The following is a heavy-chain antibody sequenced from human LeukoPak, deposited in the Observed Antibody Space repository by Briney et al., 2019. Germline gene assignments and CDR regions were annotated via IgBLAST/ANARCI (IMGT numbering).Heavy chain of an antibody. CDR2: IGSSVSTR. Sequence: PGGSLRLFCAASGFTFSSYSMNWVRRAPGKGLEWVSYIGSSVSTRYYAGSVKGRFTISRDNGKHSLYLQMNSLRAEDTAVYYCAREGSDFWSGYSKGYFDYWGRGTLVTVSS. V-gene: IGHV3-48*01. CDR3: AREGSDFWSGYSKGYFDY. J-gene: IGHJ4*02. CDR1: GFTFSSYS. D-gene: IGHD3-3*01.